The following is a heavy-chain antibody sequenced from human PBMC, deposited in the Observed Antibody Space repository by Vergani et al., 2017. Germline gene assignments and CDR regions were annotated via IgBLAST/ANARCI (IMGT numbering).Heavy chain of an antibody. CDR3: ARDDRAYYFDY. V-gene: IGHV3-21*01. J-gene: IGHJ4*02. CDR1: GFTFSDFS. Sequence: VQLVESGGGLVKPGGSLRLSCAASGFTFSDFSMSWVRQAPGKGLEWVAFIGSSGPYINYADSVKGRFIISRDNTKNSLYLQMNSLRAEDTAVYYCARDDRAYYFDYWGQGTLVTVSS. CDR2: IGSSGPYI. D-gene: IGHD1-14*01.